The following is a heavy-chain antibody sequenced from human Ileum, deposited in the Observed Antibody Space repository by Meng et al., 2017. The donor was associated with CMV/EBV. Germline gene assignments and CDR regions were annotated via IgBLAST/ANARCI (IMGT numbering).Heavy chain of an antibody. D-gene: IGHD4-17*01. Sequence: QSGVGVAKPGSCVKDSCNASRDICNVFPNSWVRQAPVRGLEWMGGILSIFGTPNYAQKFKGSVTITADKSTLTVYMELISLISEDTAMYSCARGDVTTWNGHDWGQGTLVTVSS. V-gene: IGHV1-69*06. CDR3: ARGDVTTWNGHD. J-gene: IGHJ4*02. CDR1: RDICNVFP. CDR2: ILSIFGTP.